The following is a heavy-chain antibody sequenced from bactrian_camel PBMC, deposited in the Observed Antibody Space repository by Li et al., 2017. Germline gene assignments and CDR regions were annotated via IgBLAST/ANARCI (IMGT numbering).Heavy chain of an antibody. CDR3: ATDLVGVS. CDR1: GFTFSQYF. V-gene: IGHV3-2*01. J-gene: IGHJ4*01. Sequence: HVQLVESGGGEVQPGGSLRLSCLGSGFTFSQYFMSWVRQAPGKGLEWLASIYADGSRTDYRTSVKGRFTISRDNAKNTLYLQMDSLLPEDTALYSCATDLVGVSRGQGTQVTVS. CDR2: IYADGSRT. D-gene: IGHD3*01.